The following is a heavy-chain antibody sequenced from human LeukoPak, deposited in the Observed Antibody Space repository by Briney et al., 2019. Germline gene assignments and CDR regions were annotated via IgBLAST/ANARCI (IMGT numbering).Heavy chain of an antibody. D-gene: IGHD4-17*01. CDR1: GFTSSSYS. CDR3: ARDTYGDYGRIDY. V-gene: IGHV3-48*04. J-gene: IGHJ4*02. CDR2: ISSSSSTI. Sequence: GGSLRLSCAASGFTSSSYSMNWVRQAPGKGLEWVSYISSSSSTIYYADSVKGRFTISRDNAKNSLYLQMNSLRAEDTAVYYCARDTYGDYGRIDYWGQGTLVTVSS.